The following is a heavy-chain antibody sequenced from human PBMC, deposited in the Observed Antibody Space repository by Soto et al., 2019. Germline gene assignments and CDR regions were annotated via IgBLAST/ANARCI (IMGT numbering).Heavy chain of an antibody. CDR3: AKDGSHNFDY. Sequence: QVQLVESGGAVFQPGRSLRPSCAASGFTFSHYARHWFRQAPGKGLEWVALMSYDGSNEYYADSVKGRFTISRDNSKNTLYLQMNSLRAEDTAVYYCAKDGSHNFDYWGQGTLVTVSS. D-gene: IGHD1-26*01. CDR1: GFTFSHYA. V-gene: IGHV3-30*18. CDR2: MSYDGSNE. J-gene: IGHJ4*02.